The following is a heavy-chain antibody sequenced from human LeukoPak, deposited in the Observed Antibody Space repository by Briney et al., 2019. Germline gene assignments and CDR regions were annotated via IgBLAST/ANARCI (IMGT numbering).Heavy chain of an antibody. Sequence: TSETLSLTCTVSGGSIRSTIYYWGWIRQPPGKGLEWIGSTQYSGGTYHNPSLKSRITISVDTSKSQFSLRLSSVTVADTAVYYCASMVRVGAFDIWGQGTMVTVSS. V-gene: IGHV4-39*01. J-gene: IGHJ3*02. CDR2: TQYSGGT. D-gene: IGHD3-10*01. CDR1: GGSIRSTIYY. CDR3: ASMVRVGAFDI.